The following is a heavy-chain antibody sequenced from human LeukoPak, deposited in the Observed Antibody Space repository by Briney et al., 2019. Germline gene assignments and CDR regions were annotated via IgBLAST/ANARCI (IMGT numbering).Heavy chain of an antibody. J-gene: IGHJ3*02. CDR3: ATVSNLQPWGAVAGTQRAFDI. CDR1: GGTFSSYA. CDR2: IIPIFGTA. V-gene: IGHV1-69*06. D-gene: IGHD6-19*01. Sequence: ASVKVSCKASGGTFSSYAISWVRQAPGQGLEWMGGIIPIFGTANYAQEFQGRVTMTEDTSTDTAYMELSSLRSEDTAVYYCATVSNLQPWGAVAGTQRAFDIWGQGTMVTVSS.